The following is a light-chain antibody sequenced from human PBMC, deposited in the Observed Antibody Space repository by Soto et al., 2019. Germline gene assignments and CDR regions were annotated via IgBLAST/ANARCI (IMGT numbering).Light chain of an antibody. Sequence: AIQLTQSPSSLSASVGDRVTITCRASQGIKTGFAWYQQKPGKGPKLLIYETSNLASGVSLRFSGSGSGTQFTLTIGSLQPEDFATSHCQQFSAYPLTFGGETKVEVK. CDR2: ETS. CDR3: QQFSAYPLT. J-gene: IGKJ4*01. CDR1: QGIKTG. V-gene: IGKV1-13*02.